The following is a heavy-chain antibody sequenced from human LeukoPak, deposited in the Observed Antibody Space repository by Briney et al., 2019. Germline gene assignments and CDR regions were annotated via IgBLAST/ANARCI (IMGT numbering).Heavy chain of an antibody. CDR3: ARDEYSSSLWGYYYYMDV. Sequence: ASVKVSCKASGYTFTGYYMHWVRQAPGQGLEWMGWINPNSGGTNYAQKFQGRVTMTRDTSISTAYMELSSLRSDDTAVYYCARDEYSSSLWGYYYYMDVWGKGTTVTVSS. D-gene: IGHD6-6*01. CDR2: INPNSGGT. V-gene: IGHV1-2*02. J-gene: IGHJ6*03. CDR1: GYTFTGYY.